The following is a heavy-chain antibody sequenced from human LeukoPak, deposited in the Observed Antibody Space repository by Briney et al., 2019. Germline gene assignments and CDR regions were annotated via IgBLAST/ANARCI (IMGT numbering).Heavy chain of an antibody. CDR1: GFTFSSYA. D-gene: IGHD3-10*01. J-gene: IGHJ4*02. V-gene: IGHV3-30*04. Sequence: PGRTLRLSCAASGFTFSSYALNWVRQAPGKGQEWVAIISYDGSNKYYADSVRRRFTISRDNSKNTLYLQMNSLRAEHTAVYYCARDTVFLWFGEYFDYWAQGTLVTVSS. CDR2: ISYDGSNK. CDR3: ARDTVFLWFGEYFDY.